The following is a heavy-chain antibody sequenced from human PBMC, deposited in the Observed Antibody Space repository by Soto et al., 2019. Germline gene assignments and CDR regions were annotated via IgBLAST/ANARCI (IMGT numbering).Heavy chain of an antibody. CDR3: ARVRHSYHFDY. CDR1: GGSISSGGYY. D-gene: IGHD2-15*01. V-gene: IGHV4-31*03. J-gene: IGHJ4*02. CDR2: IYYSGST. Sequence: QVQLQESGPGLVKPSQTLSLSCTVSGGSISSGGYYWSWIRQYPGKGLEWIGYIYYSGSTDYNPSLKSRVTMSVDTAKNQVSLKLSSVTAADAVVSSCARVRHSYHFDYWGQGTLVTVSS.